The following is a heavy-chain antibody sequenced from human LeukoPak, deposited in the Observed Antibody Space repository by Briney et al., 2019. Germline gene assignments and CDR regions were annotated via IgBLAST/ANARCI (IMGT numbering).Heavy chain of an antibody. Sequence: ASVKVSCKASGYTFTSYGISWVRQAPGQGLEWMGWISAYNGNANYAQKLQGRVNMTKDTSTSTAYMELRSLRSDDTAVYYCARAEYYYGSGSSDWGQGTLVTVSS. CDR3: ARAEYYYGSGSSD. V-gene: IGHV1-18*01. D-gene: IGHD3-10*01. J-gene: IGHJ4*02. CDR2: ISAYNGNA. CDR1: GYTFTSYG.